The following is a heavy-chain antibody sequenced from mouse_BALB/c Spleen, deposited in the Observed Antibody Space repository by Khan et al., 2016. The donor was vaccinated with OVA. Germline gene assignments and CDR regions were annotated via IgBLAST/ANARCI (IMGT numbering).Heavy chain of an antibody. CDR3: ARGGYGTSFAY. Sequence: QVQLQQPGAELVRPGASVKLSCKASGYTFTSFWMNWVTERPGQGLEWIGMIDPSDSETHYNQMFKDKATLTVDKSYSTAYMQLHGLPSEDAAVYYCARGGYGTSFAYWGQGTLVTVSA. D-gene: IGHD2-10*02. CDR2: IDPSDSET. CDR1: GYTFTSFW. V-gene: IGHV1-61*01. J-gene: IGHJ3*01.